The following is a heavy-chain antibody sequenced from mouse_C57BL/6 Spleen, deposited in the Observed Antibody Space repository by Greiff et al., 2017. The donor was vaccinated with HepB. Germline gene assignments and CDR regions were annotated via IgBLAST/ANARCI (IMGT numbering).Heavy chain of an antibody. CDR2: INPYNGGT. CDR3: GYGSSYAWFAY. V-gene: IGHV1-19*01. D-gene: IGHD1-1*01. CDR1: GYTFTDYY. Sequence: EVQLQQSGPVLVKPGASVKMSCKASGYTFTDYYMNWVKQSHGKSLEWIGVINPYNGGTSYNQKFKGKATLTVDKSSSTAYMELNSLTSEDSAVYYCGYGSSYAWFAYWGQGTLVTVSA. J-gene: IGHJ3*01.